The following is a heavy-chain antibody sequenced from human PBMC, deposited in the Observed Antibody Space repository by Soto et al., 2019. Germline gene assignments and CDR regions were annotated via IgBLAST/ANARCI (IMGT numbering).Heavy chain of an antibody. J-gene: IGHJ4*02. Sequence: SETLSLTCAVSGYSISSSNWWGWIRQPPGKGLEWIGYIYYSGSTYYNPSLKSRVTMSVDTSKNQFSLKLSSVTAVDTAVYYCARLFSSTSCSPNCVDYWGQGTLVTVSS. CDR2: IYYSGST. V-gene: IGHV4-28*01. D-gene: IGHD2-2*01. CDR1: GYSISSSNW. CDR3: ARLFSSTSCSPNCVDY.